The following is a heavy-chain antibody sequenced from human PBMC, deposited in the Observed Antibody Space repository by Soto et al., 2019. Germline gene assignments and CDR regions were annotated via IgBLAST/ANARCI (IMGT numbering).Heavy chain of an antibody. J-gene: IGHJ6*02. CDR2: IIPIFVTA. CDR1: GGTFSSYA. D-gene: IGHD4-17*01. V-gene: IGHV1-69*01. Sequence: QVQRVQSGAEVKKPGSSVKVSCKASGGTFSSYAISWVRQAPGQGLEWMGGIIPIFVTANYAQKFRGRVTITADESTSTAYMELSSLRSEDTAVYYCARDGRATVVTPAYYYGTAVCGQGTTVTVS. CDR3: ARDGRATVVTPAYYYGTAV.